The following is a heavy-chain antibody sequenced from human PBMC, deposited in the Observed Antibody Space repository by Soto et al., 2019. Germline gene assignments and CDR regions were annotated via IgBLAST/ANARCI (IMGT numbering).Heavy chain of an antibody. D-gene: IGHD1-26*01. V-gene: IGHV3-30*18. Sequence: QVQLVESGGGVVQPGRSLRLSCAPSGFSFSDFGMHWVRQAPGKGLEWVAAISHDGSNQYYGDSVKGRFTISRDNSKNTLYLQMNSLRAEDTAVYYCAKDVVVGATTGLGDYYYYYGMDVWGQGTTVTVSS. CDR2: ISHDGSNQ. J-gene: IGHJ6*02. CDR1: GFSFSDFG. CDR3: AKDVVVGATTGLGDYYYYYGMDV.